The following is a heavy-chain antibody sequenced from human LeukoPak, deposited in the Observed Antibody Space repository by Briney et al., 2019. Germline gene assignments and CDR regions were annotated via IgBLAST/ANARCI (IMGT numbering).Heavy chain of an antibody. CDR1: GGSISSYY. CDR3: AGHHPRNTVDF. CDR2: IYYSGST. J-gene: IGHJ4*02. D-gene: IGHD2/OR15-2a*01. V-gene: IGHV4-59*08. Sequence: PSETLSLTCTVSGGSISSYYWSWIRQPPEKGLEWIGYIYYSGSTNYNPSLKSRVTISLDTSKNQFSLKLSSVTAADTAVYYCAGHHPRNTVDFWGQGTLVTVSS.